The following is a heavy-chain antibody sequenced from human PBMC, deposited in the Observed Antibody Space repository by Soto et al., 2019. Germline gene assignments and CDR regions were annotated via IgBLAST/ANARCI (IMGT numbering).Heavy chain of an antibody. Sequence: GGSLRLSCAASGFTFSSYAMHWVRQAPGKGLEWVAVISYDGSNKYYADSVKGRFTISRDNSKNTLYLQMNSLRAEDTAVYYCARRLAYYYDSSGYYEAGFDYWGQGTLVSVS. CDR2: ISYDGSNK. D-gene: IGHD3-22*01. V-gene: IGHV3-30-3*01. CDR1: GFTFSSYA. CDR3: ARRLAYYYDSSGYYEAGFDY. J-gene: IGHJ4*02.